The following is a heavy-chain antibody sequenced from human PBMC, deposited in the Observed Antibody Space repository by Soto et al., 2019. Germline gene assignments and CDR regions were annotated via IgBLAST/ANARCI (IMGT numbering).Heavy chain of an antibody. CDR2: FDPEDGEA. J-gene: IGHJ4*02. D-gene: IGHD2-8*01. Sequence: GASVKVSCKVSGYTLTELSMHWVRQAPGKGLEWMGGFDPEDGEAIYAQKFQGRVTMTEDTSTDTAYMELSSLRSEDTAVYYCALLPEWSSGLPDYWGQGTLVTVSS. CDR1: GYTLTELS. V-gene: IGHV1-24*01. CDR3: ALLPEWSSGLPDY.